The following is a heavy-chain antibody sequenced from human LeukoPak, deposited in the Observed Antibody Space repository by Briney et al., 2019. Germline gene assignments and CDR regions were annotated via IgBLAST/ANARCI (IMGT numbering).Heavy chain of an antibody. CDR1: GASISGGSSF. CDR2: IYTSGSA. Sequence: MSSETLSLTCIVSGASISGGSSFWSWIRQPAGKGLEWIGRIYTSGSANYSPSLKSRVTISVDTSKNQLSLNLSSVTAADTATYYCAKDMAGGTGPSYWDQGTLVTVSS. CDR3: AKDMAGGTGPSY. D-gene: IGHD3/OR15-3a*01. V-gene: IGHV4-61*02. J-gene: IGHJ4*02.